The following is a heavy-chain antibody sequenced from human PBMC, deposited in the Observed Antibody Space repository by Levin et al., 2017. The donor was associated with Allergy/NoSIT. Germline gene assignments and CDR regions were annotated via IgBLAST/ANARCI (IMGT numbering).Heavy chain of an antibody. D-gene: IGHD5-24*01. CDR2: IWYDGSNK. J-gene: IGHJ6*02. Sequence: PGGSLRLSCAASGFTFSSYGMHWVRQAPGKGLEWVAVIWYDGSNKYYADSVKGRFTISRDNSKNTLYLQMNSLRAEDTAVYYCARVGGLQSPYYYYGMDVWGQGTTVTVSS. V-gene: IGHV3-33*01. CDR1: GFTFSSYG. CDR3: ARVGGLQSPYYYYGMDV.